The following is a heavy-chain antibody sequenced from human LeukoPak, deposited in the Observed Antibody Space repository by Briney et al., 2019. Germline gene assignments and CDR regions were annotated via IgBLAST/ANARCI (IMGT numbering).Heavy chain of an antibody. CDR2: IYPGDSDI. J-gene: IGHJ4*02. CDR3: ARQTTQMDIVVVPAAWDY. Sequence: GESLKISCKGSGYSLTSYWIGWVRQMPGKGLEWMGIIYPGDSDIRYSPSFQGQVTFSADKSIITAYLQWSSLKASDTAMYYCARQTTQMDIVVVPAAWDYWGQGTLVTVSS. D-gene: IGHD2-2*03. CDR1: GYSLTSYW. V-gene: IGHV5-51*01.